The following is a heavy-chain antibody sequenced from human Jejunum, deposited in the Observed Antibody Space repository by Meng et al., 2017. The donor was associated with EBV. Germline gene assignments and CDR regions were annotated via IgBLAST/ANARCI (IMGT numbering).Heavy chain of an antibody. Sequence: EAQWVEPGGPFVQAGGSLRLSWAASVFTFSSYWMHWVRQAPGKGLVWVSRINEDGRITTYADSVKGRFTISRDNTKNTLYLQMNSLRAEDTAVYYCVRGPPPDTWGQGTLVTVSS. CDR1: VFTFSSYW. V-gene: IGHV3-74*01. CDR3: VRGPPPDT. CDR2: INEDGRIT. J-gene: IGHJ5*02.